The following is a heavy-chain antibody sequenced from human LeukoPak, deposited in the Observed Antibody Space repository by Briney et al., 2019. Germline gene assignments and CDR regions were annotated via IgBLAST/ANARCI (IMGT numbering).Heavy chain of an antibody. V-gene: IGHV3-53*01. D-gene: IGHD6-19*01. CDR1: GFIVSSNY. CDR3: ASLVGGSGWTGYYFDY. J-gene: IGHJ4*02. CDR2: IYSGGGT. Sequence: GSLRLSCAASGFIVSSNYMSWVRQAPGKGLEWVSVIYSGGGTYYADSVKGRFTISRDISKNTLYLQMNSLRAEDTAVYYCASLVGGSGWTGYYFDYWGQGTLVTVSS.